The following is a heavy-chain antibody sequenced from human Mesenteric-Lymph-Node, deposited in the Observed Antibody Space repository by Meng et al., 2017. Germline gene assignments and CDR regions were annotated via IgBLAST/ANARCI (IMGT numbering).Heavy chain of an antibody. V-gene: IGHV3-23*01. J-gene: IGHJ4*02. CDR2: ILSDGGT. Sequence: ASLTISFAASGFTFSTHAMSCVRLPPRKGLEWVSGILSDGGTYNTDSVKGRFTISRDNSKNMLYLQMNSLSAEDTAVYYCAKDSGSWPYYIDYWGQGTLVTVS. D-gene: IGHD6-25*01. CDR1: GFTFSTHA. CDR3: AKDSGSWPYYIDY.